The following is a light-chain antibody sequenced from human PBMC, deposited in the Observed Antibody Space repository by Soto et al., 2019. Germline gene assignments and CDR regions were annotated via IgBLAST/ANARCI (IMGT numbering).Light chain of an antibody. J-gene: IGKJ4*01. CDR1: QTVSNNY. Sequence: EFVLTQSPGTLSLSPGERATLSCRASQTVSNNYLAWYQQKPGQAPRLLIYDASSRATGIPDRFSGGGSGTDFPLTISRLEPEDFAVYYCQQFSSYPLTFGGGTKVEIK. CDR3: QQFSSYPLT. CDR2: DAS. V-gene: IGKV3-20*01.